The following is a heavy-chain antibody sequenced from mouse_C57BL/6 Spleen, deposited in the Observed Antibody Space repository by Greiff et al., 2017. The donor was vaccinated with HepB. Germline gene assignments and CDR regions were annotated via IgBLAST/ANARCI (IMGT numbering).Heavy chain of an antibody. D-gene: IGHD1-1*01. J-gene: IGHJ4*01. V-gene: IGHV1-81*01. CDR1: GYTFTSYG. Sequence: VKLMESGAELARPGASVKLSCKASGYTFTSYGISWVKQRTGQGLEWIGEIYPRSGNTYYNEKFKGKATLTADKSSSTAYMELRSLTSEDSAVYFCARVGSSFYAMDYWGQGTSVTVSS. CDR2: IYPRSGNT. CDR3: ARVGSSFYAMDY.